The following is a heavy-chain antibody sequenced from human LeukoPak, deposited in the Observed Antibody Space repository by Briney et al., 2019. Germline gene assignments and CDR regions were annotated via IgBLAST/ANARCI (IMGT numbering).Heavy chain of an antibody. V-gene: IGHV3-21*01. J-gene: IGHJ4*02. CDR3: ARDTYYDLSPIDY. CDR2: ISSSSSYK. D-gene: IGHD3-3*01. Sequence: SGGSLRLSCAASGFTFSTYDMNWVRQAPGKGLEWFSSISSSSSYKYYADSVKGRFTISRDNAKNSLYLQMNSLRAEDTAVYYCARDTYYDLSPIDYWGQGTLVTVSS. CDR1: GFTFSTYD.